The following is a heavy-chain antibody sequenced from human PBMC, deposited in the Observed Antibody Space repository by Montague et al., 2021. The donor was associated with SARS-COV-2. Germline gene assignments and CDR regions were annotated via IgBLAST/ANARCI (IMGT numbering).Heavy chain of an antibody. CDR3: AFYGDYALDY. D-gene: IGHD4-17*01. V-gene: IGHV3-9*01. J-gene: IGHJ4*02. Sequence: SLRLSCAASGFTFDDYAMHWVRQAPGKGLEWVSGISWNSGSIGYADSVKGRFTISRDSAKNSLYLQMNSLRAEDTALYYCAFYGDYALDYWGQGTLVTVSS. CDR1: GFTFDDYA. CDR2: ISWNSGSI.